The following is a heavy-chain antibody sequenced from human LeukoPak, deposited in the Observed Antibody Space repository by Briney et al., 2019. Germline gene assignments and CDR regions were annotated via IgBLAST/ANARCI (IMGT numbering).Heavy chain of an antibody. CDR1: GYTFTSYY. CDR3: ARDVSHRLFYDSSGYYILFDY. Sequence: GASVKVSCKASGYTFTSYYMHWVRQAPGQGLEWMGIINPSGGSTSYAQKFQGRVTMTRDMSTSTVYMELSSLRSEDTAVYYCARDVSHRLFYDSSGYYILFDYWGQGTLVTVSS. CDR2: INPSGGST. D-gene: IGHD3-22*01. J-gene: IGHJ4*02. V-gene: IGHV1-46*01.